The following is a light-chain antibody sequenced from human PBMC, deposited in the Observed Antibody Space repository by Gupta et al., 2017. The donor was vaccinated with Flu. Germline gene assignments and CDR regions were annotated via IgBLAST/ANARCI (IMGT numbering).Light chain of an antibody. J-gene: IGKJ4*01. Sequence: EVVLTQSPGTLSLSPGERVTLSCRASQSVSGTSLAWYQQKPGQSPSLLIYDAAIRAAGTPNRFSGSGSGTDFTPIIDRLEPEDFAVYYCQQYGSPSLTFGGGTKVEIK. CDR2: DAA. V-gene: IGKV3-20*01. CDR3: QQYGSPSLT. CDR1: QSVSGTS.